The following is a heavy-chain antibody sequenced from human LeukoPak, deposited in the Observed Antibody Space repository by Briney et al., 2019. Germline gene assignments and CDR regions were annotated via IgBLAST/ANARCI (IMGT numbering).Heavy chain of an antibody. J-gene: IGHJ4*02. D-gene: IGHD2-2*01. Sequence: GASVKVSWKASGYTFTSYGISWVRQAPGQGLGWMGWISAYNGNTNYAQKLQGRVTMTTDTSTSTAYMELRSLRSDDTAVYYCARDCSSTSCYDYWGQGTLVTVSS. CDR1: GYTFTSYG. CDR2: ISAYNGNT. CDR3: ARDCSSTSCYDY. V-gene: IGHV1-18*01.